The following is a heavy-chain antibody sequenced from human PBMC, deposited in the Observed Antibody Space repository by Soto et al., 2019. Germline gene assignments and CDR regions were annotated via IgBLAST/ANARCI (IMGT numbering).Heavy chain of an antibody. CDR3: ARVWGGAFDI. CDR2: IYYRGST. J-gene: IGHJ3*02. Sequence: QVQLQESGPGLVKPSETLSLTCTVSGGSISSYYWSWVRQPPGKGLEWIGSIYYRGSTNYNPSLXSRVXTXIDTSKNQCSLKLSSVTAADTAVYYCARVWGGAFDIWGQGTMVTVSS. CDR1: GGSISSYY. D-gene: IGHD3-10*01. V-gene: IGHV4-59*01.